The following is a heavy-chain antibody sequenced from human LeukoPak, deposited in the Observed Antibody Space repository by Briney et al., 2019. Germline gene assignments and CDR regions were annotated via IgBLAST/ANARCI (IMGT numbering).Heavy chain of an antibody. Sequence: PGGSLRLSCAASGFTFSSYEMNWVRQAPGKGLEWVSYISSSGSTIYYADSVKGRFTITRDNAKNSLYLQMHSLRAEDTAVYYCARDLYRIVVVPHYFDYWGQGTLVTVSS. CDR2: ISSSGSTI. J-gene: IGHJ4*02. CDR1: GFTFSSYE. D-gene: IGHD3-22*01. CDR3: ARDLYRIVVVPHYFDY. V-gene: IGHV3-48*03.